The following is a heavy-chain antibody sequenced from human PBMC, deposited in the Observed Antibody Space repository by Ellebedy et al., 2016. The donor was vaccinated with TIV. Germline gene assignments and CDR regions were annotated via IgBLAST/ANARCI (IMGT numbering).Heavy chain of an antibody. V-gene: IGHV3-23*01. CDR3: AKGSSSGFNYDRVGFEY. J-gene: IGHJ4*02. CDR1: GFTFSSFA. D-gene: IGHD3-16*01. CDR2: ISADGVST. Sequence: GGSLRPSCVASGFTFSSFAMHWVRQAPGKGLEWLSVISADGVSTYHADSVKGRFTITRDNSKNTLYLQMNRPRVEDTAVYYCAKGSSSGFNYDRVGFEYWGQGTLVTVSS.